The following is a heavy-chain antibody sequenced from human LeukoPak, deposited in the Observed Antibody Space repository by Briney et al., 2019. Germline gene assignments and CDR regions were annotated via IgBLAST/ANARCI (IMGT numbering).Heavy chain of an antibody. V-gene: IGHV3-20*04. D-gene: IGHD2-8*01. CDR2: ISWNGGNT. CDR1: GFKFDDYG. CDR3: AREGIYCVNGVCYLDC. J-gene: IGHJ4*02. Sequence: SGGSLRLSCAASGFKFDDYGMSWVRQAPGKGLERVSGISWNGGNTGYADSVKGRFTISRDNAKNSLFLQVNSLRADDTAFYYCAREGIYCVNGVCYLDCWGQGTLVTVSS.